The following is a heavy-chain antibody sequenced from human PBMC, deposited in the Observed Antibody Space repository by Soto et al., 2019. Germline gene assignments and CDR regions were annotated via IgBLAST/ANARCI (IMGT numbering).Heavy chain of an antibody. Sequence: PGGSLRLSCAASGFTFSSYAMSWVRQAPGKGLEWVSAISGGGVSTYYADSVKGRFTISRDNSKNTLYLQMNSLRAEDTAVYYCAKSPGMYYYDSSGYYHYDYWGRGTLVTVSS. V-gene: IGHV3-23*01. CDR1: GFTFSSYA. CDR3: AKSPGMYYYDSSGYYHYDY. J-gene: IGHJ4*02. D-gene: IGHD3-22*01. CDR2: ISGGGVST.